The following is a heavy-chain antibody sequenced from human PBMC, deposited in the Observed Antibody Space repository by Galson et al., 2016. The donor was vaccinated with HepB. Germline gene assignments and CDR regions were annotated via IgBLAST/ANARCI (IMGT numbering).Heavy chain of an antibody. J-gene: IGHJ4*02. CDR1: GGSISSYY. Sequence: ETLSLTCTVSGGSISSYYWSWIRQSPGQGLEWIGYIYYTGGTNYNTSLKSRATISVDTSKNQSSPKLRSVTAADTAVYYCARCYGGNSDPEYWGQGTLVTVSS. D-gene: IGHD4-23*01. CDR2: IYYTGGT. CDR3: ARCYGGNSDPEY. V-gene: IGHV4-59*01.